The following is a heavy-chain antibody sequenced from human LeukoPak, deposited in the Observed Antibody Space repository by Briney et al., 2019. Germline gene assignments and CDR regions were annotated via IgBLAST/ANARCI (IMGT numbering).Heavy chain of an antibody. CDR3: ARHVGSSAYSPLDY. CDR2: IHYTGST. D-gene: IGHD3-22*01. Sequence: PSETLSLTCTVSGGSINTYYWSWIRQPPGKGLEWIGYIHYTGSTNYNPSLSSRVAISVDTSENQFSLKLGSVTAADTAVYYCARHVGSSAYSPLDYWGQGTLVTVSS. V-gene: IGHV4-59*08. J-gene: IGHJ4*02. CDR1: GGSINTYY.